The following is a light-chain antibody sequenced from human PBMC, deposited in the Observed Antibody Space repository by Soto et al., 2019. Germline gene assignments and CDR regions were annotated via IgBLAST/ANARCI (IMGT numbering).Light chain of an antibody. J-gene: IGKJ1*01. CDR1: QSFNSIY. CDR3: QQYNSYSPWT. CDR2: GAS. Sequence: EIVLTQSPGPLSLSPGERATLSCRARQSFNSIYLAWYQHKPGQAPRLLISGASTGATGIPARFSGSGSGTEFTLTISSLQPDDFATYYCQQYNSYSPWTFGQGTKVDIK. V-gene: IGKV3-20*01.